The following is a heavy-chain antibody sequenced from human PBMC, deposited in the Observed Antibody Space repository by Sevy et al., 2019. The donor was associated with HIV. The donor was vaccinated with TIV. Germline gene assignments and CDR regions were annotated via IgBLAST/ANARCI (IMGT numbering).Heavy chain of an antibody. D-gene: IGHD3-16*01. CDR2: VSSNGGST. Sequence: GGSLRLSCSASGFAFSSKTLLWVRQAPGQGLEFVSAVSSNGGSTYYADSVKGRFTISRDSSKSTLYLQMSSLRTEDTAVYYCVIPEYYDDVWGSDERHSFDYWGQGTLVTVSS. V-gene: IGHV3-64D*06. CDR1: GFAFSSKT. CDR3: VIPEYYDDVWGSDERHSFDY. J-gene: IGHJ4*02.